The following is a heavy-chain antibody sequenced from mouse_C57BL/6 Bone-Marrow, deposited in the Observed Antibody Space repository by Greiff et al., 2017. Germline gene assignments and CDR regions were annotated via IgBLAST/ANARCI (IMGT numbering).Heavy chain of an antibody. CDR3: ARRNLRR. V-gene: IGHV5-17*01. CDR1: GFTFSDYG. CDR2: ISSGSSTI. J-gene: IGHJ2*01. Sequence: EVHLVESGGGLVKPGGSLKLSCAASGFTFSDYGMHWVRQAPEKGLEWVAYISSGSSTIYYADTMKGRFTISRDNAKNTLFLQMTSLRSEDTAMYYSARRNLRRWGQGTTLTVSS. D-gene: IGHD1-2*01.